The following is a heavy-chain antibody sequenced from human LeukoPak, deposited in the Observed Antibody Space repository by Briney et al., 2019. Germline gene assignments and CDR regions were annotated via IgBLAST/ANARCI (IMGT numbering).Heavy chain of an antibody. D-gene: IGHD3-22*01. CDR1: GYTFTGYY. Sequence: GASVKVSCKASGYTFTGYYMHWVRQAPGQGLEWMGWINLNSGGTNYAQKFQGRVTMTRDTSISTAYMELSRLRSGDTAVYYCARSGYYYDSSGYYPLGYWGQGTLVTVSS. V-gene: IGHV1-2*02. J-gene: IGHJ4*02. CDR2: INLNSGGT. CDR3: ARSGYYYDSSGYYPLGY.